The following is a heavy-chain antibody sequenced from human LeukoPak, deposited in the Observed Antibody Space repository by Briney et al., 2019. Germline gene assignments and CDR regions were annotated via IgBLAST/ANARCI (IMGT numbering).Heavy chain of an antibody. CDR2: IYYSGST. Sequence: SETLSLTCTVSGGSISSYYWSWIRQPPGKGLEWIGYIYYSGSTNYNPSLKSRVTISVDTSKNQFSLKLSSVTAADTAVDYGARAGDFWSGYYSYGMDVWGQGTTVTVSS. J-gene: IGHJ6*02. D-gene: IGHD3-3*01. CDR3: ARAGDFWSGYYSYGMDV. CDR1: GGSISSYY. V-gene: IGHV4-59*01.